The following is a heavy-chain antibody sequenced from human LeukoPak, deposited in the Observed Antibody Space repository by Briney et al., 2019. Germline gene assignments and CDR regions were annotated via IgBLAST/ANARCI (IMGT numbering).Heavy chain of an antibody. V-gene: IGHV4-59*01. D-gene: IGHD1-14*01. Sequence: SETLSLTCTVSGGSISTYYRSWIRQPPGKGLHWIGYVYYSGSTNYNPSLKSRVTISADTSKNQFSLRLSSVTPADTAVYYCARGLNNRKSGRRFDVFEIWGQGTMVTVSS. CDR2: VYYSGST. CDR1: GGSISTYY. CDR3: ARGLNNRKSGRRFDVFEI. J-gene: IGHJ3*02.